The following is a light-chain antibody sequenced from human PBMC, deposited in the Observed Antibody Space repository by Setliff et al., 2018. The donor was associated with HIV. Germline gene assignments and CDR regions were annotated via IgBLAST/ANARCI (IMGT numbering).Light chain of an antibody. Sequence: SALAQPRSVSGSPGQSVTISCTGTSSDVGGYNYVSWYQQYPGKAPKLMIYDVSELPSGVPDRFSGSKSGNTASLTISGLQAEDDADYYCCSYAGSYPSYVFGTGTKVTVL. CDR1: SSDVGGYNY. CDR3: CSYAGSYPSYV. J-gene: IGLJ1*01. V-gene: IGLV2-11*01. CDR2: DVS.